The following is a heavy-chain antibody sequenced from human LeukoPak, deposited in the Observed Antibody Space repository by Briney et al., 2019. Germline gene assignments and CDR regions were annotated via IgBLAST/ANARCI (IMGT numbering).Heavy chain of an antibody. CDR2: INHSGST. J-gene: IGHJ4*02. Sequence: PSETLSLTCAVYGGSFSGYYWSWIRQPPGKGLEWIGEINHSGSTNYNPSLKSRVTISVDTSKNQFSLKLSSVTAADTAVYYCARMGRRSSGWRNKYYFDYWGQGTLVTVSS. D-gene: IGHD6-19*01. CDR1: GGSFSGYY. CDR3: ARMGRRSSGWRNKYYFDY. V-gene: IGHV4-34*01.